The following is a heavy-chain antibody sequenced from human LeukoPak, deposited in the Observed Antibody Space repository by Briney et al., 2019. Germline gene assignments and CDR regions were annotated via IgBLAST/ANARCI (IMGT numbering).Heavy chain of an antibody. V-gene: IGHV4-39*07. J-gene: IGHJ4*02. Sequence: PSETLSLTCTVSGGSISSSSYYWGWIRQPPGKGLEWIGSIYYSGSTYYNPSLKSRVTISVDTSKNQFSLKLSSVTAADTAVYYCARSGTGYYYDSSGYIPFDYWGQGTLVTASS. D-gene: IGHD3-22*01. CDR2: IYYSGST. CDR1: GGSISSSSYY. CDR3: ARSGTGYYYDSSGYIPFDY.